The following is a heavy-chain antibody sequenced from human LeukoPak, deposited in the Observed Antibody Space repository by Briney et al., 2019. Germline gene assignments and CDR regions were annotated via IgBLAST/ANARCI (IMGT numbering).Heavy chain of an antibody. CDR3: AREGRMSMGIEY. Sequence: SETLPLTCAVYGGSLSGYYWSWIRQSPGKGLEWIGEINHGGSTNYNPSLKSRVTMSVDTSKNHFSLKLSSVTAADTAVYFCAREGRMSMGIEYWGQGTLVTVSS. CDR2: INHGGST. CDR1: GGSLSGYY. V-gene: IGHV4-34*01. J-gene: IGHJ4*02. D-gene: IGHD4/OR15-4a*01.